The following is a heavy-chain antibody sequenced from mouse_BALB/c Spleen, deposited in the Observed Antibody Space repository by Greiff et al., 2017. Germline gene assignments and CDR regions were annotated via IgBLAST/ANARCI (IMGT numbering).Heavy chain of an antibody. V-gene: IGHV1-77*01. D-gene: IGHD1-1*01. CDR3: AFYYYGSSPGAY. CDR1: GYTFTDYV. Sequence: VQLQQSGPELVKPGASVKMSCKASGYTFTDYVISWVKQRTGQGLEWIGEIYPGSGSTYYNEKFKGKATLTADKSSNTAYMQLSSLTSEDSAVYFCAFYYYGSSPGAYWGQGTLVTVSA. J-gene: IGHJ3*01. CDR2: IYPGSGST.